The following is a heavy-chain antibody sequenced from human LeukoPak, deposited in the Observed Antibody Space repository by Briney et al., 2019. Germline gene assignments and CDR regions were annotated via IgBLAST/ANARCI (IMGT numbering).Heavy chain of an antibody. D-gene: IGHD3-16*01. CDR1: GGSFSGYY. J-gene: IGHJ5*02. V-gene: IGHV4-34*01. CDR3: ARHYGP. Sequence: TSETLSLTCAVYGGSFSGYYWSWIRQPPGKGLEWIGSIYDSGSTYYNPSLKSRVTISVDTSKNQFSLKLNSVTAADTAVYYCARHYGPWGQGTLVTVSS. CDR2: IYDSGST.